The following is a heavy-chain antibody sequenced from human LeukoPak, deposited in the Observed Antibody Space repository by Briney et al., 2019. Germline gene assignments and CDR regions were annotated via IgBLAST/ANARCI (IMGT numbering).Heavy chain of an antibody. CDR3: SARLMITSGGVVVRNGY. D-gene: IGHD3-16*02. CDR1: GFTFSVQV. V-gene: IGHV3-23*01. Sequence: GGSLSLSCTASGFTFSVQVMAWVSQGPGKGLEWVSTTGGLARGTYNADSVKGGFTISRDNSKNTLSLKMNSLRGEDSAVYYCSARLMITSGGVVVRNGYWGQGTLVTVSS. J-gene: IGHJ4*02. CDR2: TGGLARGT.